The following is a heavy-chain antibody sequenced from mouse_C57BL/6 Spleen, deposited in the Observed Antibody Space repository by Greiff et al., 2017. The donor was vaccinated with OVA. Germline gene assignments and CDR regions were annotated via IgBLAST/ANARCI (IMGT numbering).Heavy chain of an antibody. CDR3: ARDRNYDYAMDY. CDR1: GYSITSDYF. D-gene: IGHD2-1*01. J-gene: IGHJ4*01. CDR2: ISYDSSN. V-gene: IGHV3-6*01. Sequence: EVKLQESGPGLVKPSQSLSLSCSVTGYSITSDYFWYWIRQFTGNILELMGDISYDSSNNYNPSVKNRISISRDTSKNQLFLKLNSVTTEDTATYYCARDRNYDYAMDYWGQGTTVTVSS.